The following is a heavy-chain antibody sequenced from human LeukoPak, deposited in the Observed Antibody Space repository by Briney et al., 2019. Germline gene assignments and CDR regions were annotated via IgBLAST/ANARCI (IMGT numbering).Heavy chain of an antibody. CDR3: ARIEAVTRGYNHAYYFDY. CDR1: GGSISSYY. Sequence: SETLSLTCTVSGGSISSYYWSWIRQPPGKGLEWIGYIYYSGSTNYNPSLKSRVTISVDTSKNQFSLKLNSVTAADTAVYYCARIEAVTRGYNHAYYFDYWGQGTLVTVSS. V-gene: IGHV4-59*08. CDR2: IYYSGST. J-gene: IGHJ4*02. D-gene: IGHD5-18*01.